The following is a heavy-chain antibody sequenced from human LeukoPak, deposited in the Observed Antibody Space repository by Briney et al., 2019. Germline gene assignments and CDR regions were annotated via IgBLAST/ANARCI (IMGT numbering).Heavy chain of an antibody. CDR1: GGSISSSSYY. D-gene: IGHD3-22*01. CDR2: IYYSGST. CDR3: ARRDDSSGYHKIFDY. Sequence: SETLSLTCSVSGGSISSSSYYWSWIRQPPGKALEWIGYIYYSGSTNYNPSLTSRVTISVDTSKNQFSLRLSSLTAADTAVYYCARRDDSSGYHKIFDYWGPGTLVTVSS. V-gene: IGHV4-61*05. J-gene: IGHJ4*02.